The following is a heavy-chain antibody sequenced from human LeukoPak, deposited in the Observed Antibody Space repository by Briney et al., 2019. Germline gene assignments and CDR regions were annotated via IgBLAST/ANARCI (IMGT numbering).Heavy chain of an antibody. Sequence: GGSLRLSCAASGFTFTKYAMSWVRQAPGEGLEWVSSITGSGGSTYYADSVKGRFTISRDNSKNTLYLLMSSLRAEDTAIYYCAKRDYDILTGYYPYFDYWGQGTLVTVSS. CDR1: GFTFTKYA. V-gene: IGHV3-23*01. D-gene: IGHD3-9*01. J-gene: IGHJ4*02. CDR2: ITGSGGST. CDR3: AKRDYDILTGYYPYFDY.